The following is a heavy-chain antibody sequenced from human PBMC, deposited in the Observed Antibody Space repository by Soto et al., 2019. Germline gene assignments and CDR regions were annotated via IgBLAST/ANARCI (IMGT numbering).Heavy chain of an antibody. D-gene: IGHD3-10*01. J-gene: IGHJ3*02. CDR3: ARAISMVRGVINAFDI. Sequence: QVQLQESGPGLVKPSQTLSLTCTVSGGSISSGGYYWNWIRQHPGKGLEWIGYIYYSGSTYYNPSLKSRVTISVDTSKNQFSLKLSSVTAADTAVYYCARAISMVRGVINAFDIWGQGTMVTVSS. V-gene: IGHV4-31*03. CDR2: IYYSGST. CDR1: GGSISSGGYY.